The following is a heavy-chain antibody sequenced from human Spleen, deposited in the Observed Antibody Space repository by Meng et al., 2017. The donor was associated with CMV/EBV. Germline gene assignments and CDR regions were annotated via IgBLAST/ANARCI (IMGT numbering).Heavy chain of an antibody. CDR2: IRYDGSNK. J-gene: IGHJ4*02. CDR1: GFTFSSYS. Sequence: GESLKISCAASGFTFSSYSMNWVRQAPGKGLEWVAFIRYDGSNKYYADSVKGRFTISRDNSKNTLYLQMNSLRAEDTAVYYCARGACSSTSCYPMGYWGQGTLVTVSS. D-gene: IGHD2-2*01. V-gene: IGHV3-30*02. CDR3: ARGACSSTSCYPMGY.